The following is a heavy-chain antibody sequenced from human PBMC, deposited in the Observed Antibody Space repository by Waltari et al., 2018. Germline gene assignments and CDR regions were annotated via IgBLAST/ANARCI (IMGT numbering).Heavy chain of an antibody. CDR1: GGSIGSSSYY. J-gene: IGHJ3*02. CDR3: VSTAAGTGGAFDI. V-gene: IGHV4-39*07. D-gene: IGHD6-13*01. CDR2: IYYSGST. Sequence: QLQLQESGPGLVKPSDTLSRTCTVSGGSIGSSSYYWGWIRQPPGKGREWIGSIYYSGSTYYNPSLKSRVTISVDTSKNQFSLKLSSVTAADTAVYYCVSTAAGTGGAFDIWGQGTMVTVSS.